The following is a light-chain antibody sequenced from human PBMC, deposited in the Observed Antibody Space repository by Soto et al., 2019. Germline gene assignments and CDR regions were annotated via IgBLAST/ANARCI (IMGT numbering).Light chain of an antibody. Sequence: DIQLAQSPSTLSASVGDRITITCRATQSINWLAWYQQKPGKAPKLLIFQASRLERGVTSRFSGSGSVTEFTFTISSLQPDDFGTYYCQHYDTYSPLWTFGQGTKVDVK. V-gene: IGKV1-5*03. J-gene: IGKJ1*01. CDR1: QSINW. CDR2: QAS. CDR3: QHYDTYSPLWT.